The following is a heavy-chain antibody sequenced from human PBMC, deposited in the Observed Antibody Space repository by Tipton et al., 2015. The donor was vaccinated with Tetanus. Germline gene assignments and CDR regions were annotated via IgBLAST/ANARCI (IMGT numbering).Heavy chain of an antibody. D-gene: IGHD4-11*01. J-gene: IGHJ4*02. CDR2: IRSIPYGGAT. V-gene: IGHV3-49*04. Sequence: SLRLSCATSGFTFGDYAINWVRQAPGKGLEWVGFIRSIPYGGATEYAASVKGRFTISRDDSESIAYVQMNSLKIEDTAVYYCTRYRNYIADYWGQGTLVTVSS. CDR1: GFTFGDYA. CDR3: TRYRNYIADY.